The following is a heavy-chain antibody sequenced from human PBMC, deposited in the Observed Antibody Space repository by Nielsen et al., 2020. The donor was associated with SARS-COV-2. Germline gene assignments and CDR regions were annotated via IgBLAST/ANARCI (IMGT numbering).Heavy chain of an antibody. J-gene: IGHJ4*02. CDR2: INAGNGNT. CDR1: GYTFTSFA. D-gene: IGHD6-19*01. Sequence: ASVKVSCKTSGYTFTSFAIHWVRQAPGQSLEWMGWINAGNGNTKYSQKFQGRVTMTRDTSANIAYMELSSLSSEDTAVYYCARITPSSGWDYWGQGTLLPDSS. CDR3: ARITPSSGWDY. V-gene: IGHV1-3*01.